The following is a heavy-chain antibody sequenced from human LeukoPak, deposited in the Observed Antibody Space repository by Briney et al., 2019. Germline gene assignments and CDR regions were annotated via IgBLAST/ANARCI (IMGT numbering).Heavy chain of an antibody. CDR1: GGSISSSNW. V-gene: IGHV4-4*02. D-gene: IGHD7-27*01. CDR3: ATTFNWAFDY. CDR2: IFHSGST. Sequence: PSETLSLTCAVSGGSISSSNWWSWVRQPPGKGLEFIGEIFHSGSTNYNPSVKSRVTLSVDKSKNQFSLKLTSVTAADTAVYYCATTFNWAFDYWGQGTLVTVSS. J-gene: IGHJ4*02.